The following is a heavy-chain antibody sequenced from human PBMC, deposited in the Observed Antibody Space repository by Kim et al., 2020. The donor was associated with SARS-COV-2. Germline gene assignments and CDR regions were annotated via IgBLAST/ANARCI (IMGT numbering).Heavy chain of an antibody. V-gene: IGHV3-30*04. CDR1: GFTFSSYA. CDR3: ARGSGSYSVAFDI. Sequence: GGSLRLSCAASGFTFSSYAMHWVRQAPGKGLEWVAVISYDGSNKYYADSVKGRFTISRDNSKNTLYLQMNSLRAEDTAVYYCARGSGSYSVAFDIWGQGTMVTVSS. CDR2: ISYDGSNK. D-gene: IGHD3-10*01. J-gene: IGHJ3*02.